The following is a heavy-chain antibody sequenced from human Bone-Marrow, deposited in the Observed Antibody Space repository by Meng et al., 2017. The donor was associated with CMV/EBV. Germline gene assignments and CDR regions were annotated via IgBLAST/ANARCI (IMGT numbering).Heavy chain of an antibody. CDR1: GFTFSSYW. V-gene: IGHV3-43D*03. Sequence: GESLKISCAASGFTFSSYWMHWVRQAPGKGLEWVSLISWDGGSTYYADSVKGRFTISRDNSKNSLYLQMNSLRAEDTALYYCAKDRREGYNYGNPDYWGQGTLVTVSS. D-gene: IGHD5-24*01. CDR2: ISWDGGST. J-gene: IGHJ4*02. CDR3: AKDRREGYNYGNPDY.